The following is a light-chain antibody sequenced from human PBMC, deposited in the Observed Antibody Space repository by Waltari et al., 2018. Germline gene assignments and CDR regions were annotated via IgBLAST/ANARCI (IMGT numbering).Light chain of an antibody. V-gene: IGLV2-14*01. J-gene: IGLJ1*01. CDR2: EVS. CDR3: SSYTSSSTEV. CDR1: SSDVGGYNY. Sequence: SALTPPASVSGSPGQSITISCTGTSSDVGGYNYFSWYQQHPGKAPKLMIYEVSKRPSGVSNRFSGSKSGNTASLTISGLQAEDEADYYCSSYTSSSTEVFGTGTKVTVL.